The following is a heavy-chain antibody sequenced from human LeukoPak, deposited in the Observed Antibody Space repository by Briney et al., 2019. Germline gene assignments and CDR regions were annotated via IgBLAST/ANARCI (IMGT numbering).Heavy chain of an antibody. CDR2: IRYDGSNK. CDR3: AKATYYYDSSGYYYTSSDYFDY. CDR1: GFTFSSYG. D-gene: IGHD3-22*01. J-gene: IGHJ4*02. V-gene: IGHV3-30*02. Sequence: GGSLRLSCAASGFTFSSYGMHWVRQAPGKGLEWVAFIRYDGSNKYYADSVKGRFTISRDNSKNTLYLQMNSLRAEDTAVYYCAKATYYYDSSGYYYTSSDYFDYWGQGTLVTVSS.